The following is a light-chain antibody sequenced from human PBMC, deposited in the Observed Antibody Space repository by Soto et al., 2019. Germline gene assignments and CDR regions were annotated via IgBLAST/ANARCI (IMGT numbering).Light chain of an antibody. J-gene: IGKJ5*01. V-gene: IGKV3-15*01. CDR3: QQYNNWPIT. Sequence: IVLTQSPATLSLSPGERATLSFRASQSVSSNLAWYQHKPGQAPRLLISGASTRATGIPARFSGSGSGTEFTLTISSLQSEDFAVYYCQQYNNWPITFGQGTRLEIK. CDR2: GAS. CDR1: QSVSSN.